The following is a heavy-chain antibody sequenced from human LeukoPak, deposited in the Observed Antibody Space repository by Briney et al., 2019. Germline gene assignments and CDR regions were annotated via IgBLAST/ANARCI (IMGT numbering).Heavy chain of an antibody. CDR1: GFAFSSYA. CDR3: AKDTGIILVRGAADY. CDR2: TSGSGGNP. Sequence: PGGSLRLSCSASGFAFSSYAMSWVRQAPGKGLEWVSITSGSGGNPYYADSVKGRFTISRDNSKNTLYLHMNSLRAGDTALYYCAKDTGIILVRGAADYWGQGILVTVSS. J-gene: IGHJ4*02. D-gene: IGHD3-10*01. V-gene: IGHV3-23*01.